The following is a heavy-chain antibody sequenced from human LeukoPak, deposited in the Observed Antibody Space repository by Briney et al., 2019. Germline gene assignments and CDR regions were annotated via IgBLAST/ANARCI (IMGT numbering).Heavy chain of an antibody. D-gene: IGHD3-22*01. V-gene: IGHV4-30-4*01. CDR3: ARVYYYDNSGYGNDYFDY. J-gene: IGHJ4*02. CDR2: IYYSGST. Sequence: SETLSLTCTVSGGSISSGDYYWSWIRQPPGKGLEWIGYIYYSGSTCYNPSIKSRVTISVDTSKNQFSLKLSSVTAADTAVYYCARVYYYDNSGYGNDYFDYWGQGTLVTLSS. CDR1: GGSISSGDYY.